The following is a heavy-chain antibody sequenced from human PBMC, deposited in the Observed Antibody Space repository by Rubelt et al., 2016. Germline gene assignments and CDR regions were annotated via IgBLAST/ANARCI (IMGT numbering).Heavy chain of an antibody. CDR2: INHSGSS. Sequence: QVQLQQWGAGLLKPSETLSLTCAVYGGSFSGYYWTWIRQTPGKGLEWIGEINHSGSSNYNPSLMSRVTISVDTSKNQFSLLPKSVTAAATAVYYVARAFYDSSGYNCCDPWGRGTLVTVSS. CDR1: GGSFSGYY. V-gene: IGHV4-34*01. D-gene: IGHD3-22*01. J-gene: IGHJ5*02. CDR3: ARAFYDSSGYNCCDP.